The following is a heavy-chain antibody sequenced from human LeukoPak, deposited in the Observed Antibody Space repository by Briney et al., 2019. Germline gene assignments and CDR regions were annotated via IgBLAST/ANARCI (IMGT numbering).Heavy chain of an antibody. CDR1: GGSISSGGYY. CDR3: ARRGAPSSGWYPTFFY. Sequence: SETLSLTCTVSGGSISSGGYYWSWIRQHPGKGLEWIGYIYYSGSTYYNPSLKSRVTISVDTSKNQFSLKLSSVTAADTAVYYCARRGAPSSGWYPTFFYWGQGTLVTVSS. V-gene: IGHV4-31*03. D-gene: IGHD6-19*01. CDR2: IYYSGST. J-gene: IGHJ4*02.